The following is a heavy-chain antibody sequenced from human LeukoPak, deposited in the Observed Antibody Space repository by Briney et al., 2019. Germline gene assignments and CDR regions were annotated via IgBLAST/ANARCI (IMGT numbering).Heavy chain of an antibody. CDR3: ARVRIAAAASYYFDY. Sequence: GGSLRLSCAASGFTSSSYSMNWVRQAPGKGLEWVSSISSSSSYIYYADSVKGRFTISRDNAKNSLYLQMNSLRAEDTAVYYCARVRIAAAASYYFDYWGQGTLVTVSS. J-gene: IGHJ4*02. CDR2: ISSSSSYI. V-gene: IGHV3-21*01. CDR1: GFTSSSYS. D-gene: IGHD6-13*01.